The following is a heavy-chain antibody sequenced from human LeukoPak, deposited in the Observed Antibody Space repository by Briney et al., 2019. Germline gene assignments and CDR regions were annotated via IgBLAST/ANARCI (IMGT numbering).Heavy chain of an antibody. V-gene: IGHV1-69*13. D-gene: IGHD4-17*01. CDR3: ARVSDYGDSGFFDY. Sequence: ASVKVSCKASGGTFSSYAISWVRQAPGQGLEWMGGIIPIFGTANYAQKFQGRVTITADESTSTAYMELSSLRSEDTAVYSCARVSDYGDSGFFDYWGQGTLVTVSS. CDR2: IIPIFGTA. J-gene: IGHJ4*02. CDR1: GGTFSSYA.